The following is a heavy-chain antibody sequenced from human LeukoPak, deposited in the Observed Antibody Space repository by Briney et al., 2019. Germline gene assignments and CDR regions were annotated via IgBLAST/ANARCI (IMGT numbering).Heavy chain of an antibody. CDR1: GFTFSSYW. CDR2: IKSKTDGGTT. CDR3: TTVPSRSDI. D-gene: IGHD6-6*01. J-gene: IGHJ3*02. V-gene: IGHV3-15*01. Sequence: GGSLRLSCAASGFTFSSYWMSWVRQAPGKGLEWVGRIKSKTDGGTTDYAAPVKGRFTISRDDSKDTLYLQMNSLETEDTALYYCTTVPSRSDIWGQGTMVTVSS.